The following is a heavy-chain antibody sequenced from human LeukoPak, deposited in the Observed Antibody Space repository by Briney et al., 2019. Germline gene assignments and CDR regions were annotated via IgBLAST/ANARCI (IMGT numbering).Heavy chain of an antibody. CDR1: GGSILTANW. CDR3: ARESGAFSPFGF. J-gene: IGHJ4*02. D-gene: IGHD1-26*01. CDR2: VHLSGTS. Sequence: SETLSLTCAVSGGSILTANWWSWVRQPPGNGLEWIGEVHLSGTSNYNPSLKSRVSMSIDKSKNQLSLKLTSVTAADTAMYYCARESGAFSPFGFWGQGTLVTVSS. V-gene: IGHV4-4*02.